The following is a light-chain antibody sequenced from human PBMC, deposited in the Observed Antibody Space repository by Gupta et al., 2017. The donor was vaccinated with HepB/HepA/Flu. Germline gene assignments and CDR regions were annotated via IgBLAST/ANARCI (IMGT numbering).Light chain of an antibody. CDR2: SND. Sequence: QSVLTQPPSASGTPGQRVTISCSGSGSNIGSNTVNWYQQVPGTVPKLLIYSNDQRPSGVPDRFSGSKSGTSAYLAISGLQSEDEADYYGAAWDDSMSAVVFGGGTKLTVL. J-gene: IGLJ2*01. CDR3: AAWDDSMSAVV. V-gene: IGLV1-44*01. CDR1: GSNIGSNT.